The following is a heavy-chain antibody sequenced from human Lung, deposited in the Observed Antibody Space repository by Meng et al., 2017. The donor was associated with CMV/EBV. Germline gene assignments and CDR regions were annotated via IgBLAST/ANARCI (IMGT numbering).Heavy chain of an antibody. CDR3: ARGGYSDYDVRGSDYYYGMDV. V-gene: IGHV1-18*01. Sequence: ASVXVSXKASGYTFISYGISWVRQAPGQGLEWMGWISAYNGRTNYAQKFQGRVTMTTDTSTNTAYTELRSLRSDDTAVYFCARGGYSDYDVRGSDYYYGMDVXGQGXTVTSP. J-gene: IGHJ6*02. D-gene: IGHD5-12*01. CDR2: ISAYNGRT. CDR1: GYTFISYG.